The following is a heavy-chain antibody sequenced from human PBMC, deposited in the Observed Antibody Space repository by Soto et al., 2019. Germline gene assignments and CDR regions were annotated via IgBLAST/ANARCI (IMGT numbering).Heavy chain of an antibody. CDR1: GFTFSSYG. V-gene: IGHV3-33*01. Sequence: PGGSLRLSCAASGFTFSSYGMHWVRQAPGKGLEWVAVIWYDGSNKYYADSVKGRFTISRDNSKNTLYLQMNSLRAEDTAVYYCARDRGYSSSWPNYFDYWGQGTLVTVSS. CDR2: IWYDGSNK. D-gene: IGHD6-13*01. J-gene: IGHJ4*02. CDR3: ARDRGYSSSWPNYFDY.